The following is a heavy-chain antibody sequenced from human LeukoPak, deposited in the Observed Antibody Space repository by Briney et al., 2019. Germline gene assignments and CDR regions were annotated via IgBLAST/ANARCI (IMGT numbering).Heavy chain of an antibody. V-gene: IGHV1-24*01. CDR3: ATILGSGWLCFDY. CDR2: FDPEDGET. D-gene: IGHD6-19*01. Sequence: ASVKVSCKVSGYTLTELSMHWVRQAPGKGVEWMGGFDPEDGETIYAQKFQGRVTMTEDTSTDTAYMELSSLRSEDTAVYYCATILGSGWLCFDYWGQGTLVTVSS. J-gene: IGHJ4*02. CDR1: GYTLTELS.